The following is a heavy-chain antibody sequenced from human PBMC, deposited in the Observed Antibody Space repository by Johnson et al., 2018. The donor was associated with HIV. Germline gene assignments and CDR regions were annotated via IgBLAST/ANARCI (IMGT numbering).Heavy chain of an antibody. CDR2: IGTAGDT. CDR3: ARDRGQWLLGMSDAFDI. D-gene: IGHD3-22*01. J-gene: IGHJ3*02. Sequence: VQLVEPGGAVVQPGKSLRPSCSASGFTFSSYDMHWVRQATGKGLEWVSAIGTAGDTYYPGSVKGRFTISRENAKNSLYLQMNSLRAEETAVYYCARDRGQWLLGMSDAFDIWGQGTMVTVSS. CDR1: GFTFSSYD. V-gene: IGHV3-13*01.